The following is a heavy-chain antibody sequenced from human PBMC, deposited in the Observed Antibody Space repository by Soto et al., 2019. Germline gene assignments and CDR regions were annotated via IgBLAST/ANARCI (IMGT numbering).Heavy chain of an antibody. V-gene: IGHV4-31*03. D-gene: IGHD1-26*01. Sequence: QVQLQESGPGLVKPSQTLSLTCTVSGGSISSGGYYWSWIRQHPEKGLEWIGYIYYSGSTYYNPSLKGRVTISVDTSKNQFSLKLSSVTAADTAVYYCAREGGIVGATAADYWGQGTLVTVSS. CDR2: IYYSGST. CDR3: AREGGIVGATAADY. J-gene: IGHJ4*02. CDR1: GGSISSGGYY.